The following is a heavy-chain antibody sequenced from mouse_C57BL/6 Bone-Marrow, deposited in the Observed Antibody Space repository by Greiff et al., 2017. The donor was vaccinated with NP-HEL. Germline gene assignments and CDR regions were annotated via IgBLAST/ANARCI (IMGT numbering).Heavy chain of an antibody. J-gene: IGHJ2*01. D-gene: IGHD2-10*01. Sequence: VQLQQPGAELVRPGSSVKLSCKASGYTFTSYWMHWVKQRPIQGLEWIGNIDPSDSETHYNQKFKDKATLTVDKSSSTAYMQLSSLTSEDSAVYYWARSYYGNFLDYWGQGTTLTVSS. CDR1: GYTFTSYW. V-gene: IGHV1-52*01. CDR2: IDPSDSET. CDR3: ARSYYGNFLDY.